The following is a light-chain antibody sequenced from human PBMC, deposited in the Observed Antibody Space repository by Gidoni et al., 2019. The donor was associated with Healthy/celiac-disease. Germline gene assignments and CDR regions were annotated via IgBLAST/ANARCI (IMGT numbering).Light chain of an antibody. CDR3: QQYNSYSGIT. J-gene: IGKJ5*01. Sequence: DIQMTLSPSTLSASVGDRVTIPCRASQSIINWLAWYQQKTGKAPKLLIYDASSLESGVPSRFSGSGSGTEFTLTISSLQPDDFATYYCQQYNSYSGITFGQGTRLEIK. CDR1: QSIINW. CDR2: DAS. V-gene: IGKV1-5*01.